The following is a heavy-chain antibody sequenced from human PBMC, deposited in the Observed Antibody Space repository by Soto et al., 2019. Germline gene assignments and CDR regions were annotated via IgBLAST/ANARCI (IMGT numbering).Heavy chain of an antibody. D-gene: IGHD5-12*01. CDR2: IYSGGST. CDR3: AREGSYSAYNFAHGIQLWSFDF. CDR1: GFTVSSNY. Sequence: PGGSLRLSCAASGFTVSSNYMSWVRQAPGKGLEWVSVIYSGGSTYYADSVKGRFTISRDNSKNTLYLQMNSLRAEDTAVYYCAREGSYSAYNFAHGIQLWSFDFWGQGALVTVSS. V-gene: IGHV3-53*01. J-gene: IGHJ4*02.